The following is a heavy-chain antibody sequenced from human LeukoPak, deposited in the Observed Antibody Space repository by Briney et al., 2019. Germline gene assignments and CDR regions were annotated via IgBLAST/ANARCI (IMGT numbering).Heavy chain of an antibody. J-gene: IGHJ4*02. Sequence: SETLSLTCAVSGYSISSGYYWGWIRQPPGKGLERIGSIYHSGSTYYNPSLKSRVTISVDTSKNQFSLKLSSVTAADTAVYYCARVGYCSSTSCYAGAPDYWGQGTLVTVSS. V-gene: IGHV4-38-2*01. CDR1: GYSISSGYY. CDR3: ARVGYCSSTSCYAGAPDY. CDR2: IYHSGST. D-gene: IGHD2-2*03.